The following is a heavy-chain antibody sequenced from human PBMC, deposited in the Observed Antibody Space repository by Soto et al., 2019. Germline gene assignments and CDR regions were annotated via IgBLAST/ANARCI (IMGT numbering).Heavy chain of an antibody. J-gene: IGHJ5*02. CDR3: AREDLEDSSATWFHI. D-gene: IGHD3-22*01. CDR1: GYTFTHYD. CDR2: MNPNSGNT. V-gene: IGHV1-8*01. Sequence: QVQLVQSGAEVKKPGASVKVSCKASGYTFTHYDINWVRQAPGQGLEWMGWMNPNSGNTGYAQKFQGRVTMTRDTSINTVFLELSSLRSDDTAVYSCAREDLEDSSATWFHIWGQGTLFTVSS.